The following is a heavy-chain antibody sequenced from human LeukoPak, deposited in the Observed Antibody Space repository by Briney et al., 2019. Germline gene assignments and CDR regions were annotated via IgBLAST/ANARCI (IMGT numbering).Heavy chain of an antibody. J-gene: IGHJ4*02. Sequence: PSETLSLTCTVSGYSISSGYYWGWIRQPPGKGLEWIGSIYHSGSTYYNPSLKSRVTISVDTSKNQLSLKLSSVTAADTAVYYCARDLASPMIAVVRNFDYWGQGTLVTVSS. CDR3: ARDLASPMIAVVRNFDY. CDR1: GYSISSGYY. V-gene: IGHV4-38-2*02. CDR2: IYHSGST. D-gene: IGHD3-22*01.